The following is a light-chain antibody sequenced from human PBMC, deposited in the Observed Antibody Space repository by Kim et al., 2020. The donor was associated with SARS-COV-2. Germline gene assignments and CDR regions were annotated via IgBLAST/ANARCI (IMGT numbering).Light chain of an antibody. J-gene: IGKJ1*01. V-gene: IGKV1-17*01. Sequence: ASLGDRVTITCRASQGIRNDLGWYQQKPGEAPTRLIYGASTLQSGVPSRFSGSGSGTEFTLTISSLQPEDFATYYCLQHHAYPRTFGQGTKVEIK. CDR1: QGIRND. CDR3: LQHHAYPRT. CDR2: GAS.